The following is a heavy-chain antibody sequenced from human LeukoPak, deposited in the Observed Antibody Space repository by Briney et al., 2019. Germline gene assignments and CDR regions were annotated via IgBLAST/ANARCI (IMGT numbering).Heavy chain of an antibody. CDR2: ISVYNGHT. V-gene: IGHV1-18*04. D-gene: IGHD6-13*01. CDR1: GYTFTSYG. Sequence: ASVKVSCKASGYTFTSYGISWVRQAPGQGLERMGWISVYNGHTNYAQKLQGRVTMTTDTSTSTAYMELRSLRSDDTAVYYCARDYGSIAAAGTHDYWGQGTLATVSS. J-gene: IGHJ4*02. CDR3: ARDYGSIAAAGTHDY.